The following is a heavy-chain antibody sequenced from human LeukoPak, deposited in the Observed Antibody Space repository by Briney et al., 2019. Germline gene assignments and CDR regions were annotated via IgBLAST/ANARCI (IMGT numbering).Heavy chain of an antibody. V-gene: IGHV4-39*01. CDR3: ARYSTIGPGGRGWYFDL. D-gene: IGHD6-13*01. CDR2: MHYSGSP. Sequence: KASETLSLTCTVSGDSISRSTYYWGWIRQPPGKGLEWIGNMHYSGSPNYNPSLRSRVTMSGDTSNNQLSLKLNSVTAADTAMYYCARYSTIGPGGRGWYFDLWGRGTLVTVSS. CDR1: GDSISRSTYY. J-gene: IGHJ2*01.